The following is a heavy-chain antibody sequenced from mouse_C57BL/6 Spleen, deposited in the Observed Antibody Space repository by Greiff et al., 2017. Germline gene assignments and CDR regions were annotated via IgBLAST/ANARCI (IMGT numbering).Heavy chain of an antibody. Sequence: QVQLQQPGAELVRPGSSVKLSCKASGYTFTSYWMDWVKQRPGKGLEWIGNIYPSDSETHYNQKFKDKATLTVDKSSSTAYMQLSSLTSEDSAVYYCAREGNSRAMDDWGQGTSVTVSS. V-gene: IGHV1-61*01. CDR2: IYPSDSET. CDR3: AREGNSRAMDD. J-gene: IGHJ4*01. CDR1: GYTFTSYW.